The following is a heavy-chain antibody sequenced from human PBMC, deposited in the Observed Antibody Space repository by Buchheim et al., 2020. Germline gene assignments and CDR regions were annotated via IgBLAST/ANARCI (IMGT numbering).Heavy chain of an antibody. CDR2: IGGSGSDT. Sequence: EVQLLESGGGLVQPGESLRLSCAASGFTFSNYAMSWVRQAPGKGLEWVSAIGGSGSDTYYADSVKGRFPVSRDNSQNTLYLQMNSLRAEDTAVYYCARTGYYYDNIWGTYRFDNWGQGTL. J-gene: IGHJ4*02. D-gene: IGHD3-16*02. CDR3: ARTGYYYDNIWGTYRFDN. CDR1: GFTFSNYA. V-gene: IGHV3-23*01.